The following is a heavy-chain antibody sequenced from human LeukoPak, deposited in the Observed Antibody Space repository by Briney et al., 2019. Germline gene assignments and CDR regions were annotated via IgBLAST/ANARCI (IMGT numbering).Heavy chain of an antibody. V-gene: IGHV1-69*06. CDR2: IIPIFGTA. CDR3: ASGATQLVGAFDI. CDR1: GGTFSSYA. Sequence: ASVKVSCKASGGTFSSYAISWVRQAPGQGLEWMGGIIPIFGTANYAQKFQGRVTITADKSTSTAYMELSSLRSEDTAVCYCASGATQLVGAFDIWGQGTMVTVSS. J-gene: IGHJ3*02. D-gene: IGHD6-13*01.